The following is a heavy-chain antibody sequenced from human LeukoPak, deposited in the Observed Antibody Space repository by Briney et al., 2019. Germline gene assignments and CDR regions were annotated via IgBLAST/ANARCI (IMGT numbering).Heavy chain of an antibody. CDR1: GGSISSYY. J-gene: IGHJ5*02. Sequence: SETLSLTCTVSGGSISSYYWSWIRQPPGKGLEWIGYIYYSGSTYYNPSLKSRVTISVDTSKNQFSLKLSSVTAADTAVYYCARDHYDSSGYYHWFDPWGQGTLVTVSS. V-gene: IGHV4-59*12. CDR2: IYYSGST. CDR3: ARDHYDSSGYYHWFDP. D-gene: IGHD3-22*01.